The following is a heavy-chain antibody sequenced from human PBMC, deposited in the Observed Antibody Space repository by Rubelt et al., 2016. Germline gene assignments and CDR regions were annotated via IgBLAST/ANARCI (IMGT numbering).Heavy chain of an antibody. Sequence: QLQLQESGPGLVKPSETLSLTCTVSGDSISSSSYHWGWIRQPPGKGLEWIGSIYYSGSTYDSPSLKRRVTISVDTSKNQFSLKLTSLTAADTAVYDCVRQSGEVVGYYYYGMDVWGQGTTVTVSS. D-gene: IGHD2-15*01. V-gene: IGHV4-39*01. CDR3: VRQSGEVVGYYYYGMDV. CDR1: GDSISSSSYH. J-gene: IGHJ6*02. CDR2: IYYSGST.